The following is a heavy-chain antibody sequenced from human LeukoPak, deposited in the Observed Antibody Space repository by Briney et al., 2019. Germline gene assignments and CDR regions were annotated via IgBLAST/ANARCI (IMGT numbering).Heavy chain of an antibody. CDR2: IKQDGSEK. Sequence: GGSLRLSCAASGFTFSSYWMSWVRQAPGKGLEWVANIKQDGSEKYYVDSVKDRFTISRDNAKNSLYLQMNSLRAEDTAVYYCVGLRYFGLYGMDVWGQGTTVTVSS. J-gene: IGHJ6*02. V-gene: IGHV3-7*03. D-gene: IGHD3-9*01. CDR3: VGLRYFGLYGMDV. CDR1: GFTFSSYW.